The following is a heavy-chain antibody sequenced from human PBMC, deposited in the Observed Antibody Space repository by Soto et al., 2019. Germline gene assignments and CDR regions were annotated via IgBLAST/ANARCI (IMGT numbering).Heavy chain of an antibody. CDR2: IKPNSGGT. Sequence: SGKVSGNRSGYAFIGYDIARVRLARGQRLEWMGSIKPNSGGTNYAKKFQGWVTMTRDTSIRTAYMERSRLRSDDTAVYYCARDRGSSSFPTTWFDPWRQGTLVTLS. J-gene: IGHJ5*02. D-gene: IGHD6-6*01. CDR3: ARDRGSSSFPTTWFDP. V-gene: IGHV1-2*04. CDR1: GYAFIGYD.